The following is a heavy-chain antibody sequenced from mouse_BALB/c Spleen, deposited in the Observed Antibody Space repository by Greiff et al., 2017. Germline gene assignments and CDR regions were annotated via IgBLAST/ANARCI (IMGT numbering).Heavy chain of an antibody. CDR3: ARSMPWYFDV. CDR1: GYAFSSSW. V-gene: IGHV1-82*01. J-gene: IGHJ1*01. CDR2: IYPGDGDT. Sequence: QVQLKESGPELVKPGASVKISCKASGYAFSSSWMNWVKQRPGQGLEWIGRIYPGDGDTNYNGKFKGKATLTADKSSSTAYMQLSSLTSVDSAVYFCARSMPWYFDVWGAGTTVTVSS.